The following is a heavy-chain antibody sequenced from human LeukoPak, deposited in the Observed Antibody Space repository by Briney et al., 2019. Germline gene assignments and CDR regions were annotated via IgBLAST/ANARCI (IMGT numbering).Heavy chain of an antibody. CDR1: GGTFSSYA. V-gene: IGHV1-69*13. CDR3: ARSRDYDILTGYLHFDY. J-gene: IGHJ4*02. CDR2: IIPIFGTA. Sequence: SVKVSCKASGGTFSSYAISRVRQAPGQGLEWMGGIIPIFGTANYAQKFQGRVTITADESASTAYMELSSLRSEDTAVYYCARSRDYDILTGYLHFDYWGQGTLVTVSS. D-gene: IGHD3-9*01.